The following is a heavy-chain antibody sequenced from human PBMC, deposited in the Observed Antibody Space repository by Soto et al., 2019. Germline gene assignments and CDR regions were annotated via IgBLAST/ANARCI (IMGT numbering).Heavy chain of an antibody. Sequence: EVQLVESGGGLVQPGGSLRLSCATSGFTLRSYWMSWVRQAPGTGLEWVANIKRDGSAKYYVDSVQGRFTISRDNAKNSLYLQMNSMRAEDTALYYCARDCSGGICYGYCFDYWGQGTLVTVSS. V-gene: IGHV3-7*01. CDR1: GFTLRSYW. J-gene: IGHJ4*02. CDR3: ARDCSGGICYGYCFDY. D-gene: IGHD2-15*01. CDR2: IKRDGSAK.